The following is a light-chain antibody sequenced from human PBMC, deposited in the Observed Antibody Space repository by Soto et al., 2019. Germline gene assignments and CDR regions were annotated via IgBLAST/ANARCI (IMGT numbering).Light chain of an antibody. J-gene: IGKJ1*01. Sequence: IGLTHSPAPLSLSQGERATLSCRASQSVSSYLAWYQQKPCQPPMLLIYDASNRATGIPARFSGSGSVTDFTSSISSLEPDDVADAYCQPRSNCRTFGQGIKVEI. CDR1: QSVSSY. CDR2: DAS. V-gene: IGKV3-11*01. CDR3: QPRSNCRT.